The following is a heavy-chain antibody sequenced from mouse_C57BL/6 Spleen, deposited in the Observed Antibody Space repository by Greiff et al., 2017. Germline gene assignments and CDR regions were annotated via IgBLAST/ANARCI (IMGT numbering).Heavy chain of an antibody. D-gene: IGHD1-1*01. V-gene: IGHV14-4*01. CDR2: IDPENGDT. CDR1: GFNIKDDY. J-gene: IGHJ4*01. CDR3: TTNYYGSSYSAMDY. Sequence: VPPPPSLAELVRPGASVKLSCTASGFNIKDDYMHWVKQRPEPGLEWIGWIDPENGDTEYASKFQGKATITADTSSNTAYLQLSSLTSEDTAVYYCTTNYYGSSYSAMDYWGQGTSVTVSS.